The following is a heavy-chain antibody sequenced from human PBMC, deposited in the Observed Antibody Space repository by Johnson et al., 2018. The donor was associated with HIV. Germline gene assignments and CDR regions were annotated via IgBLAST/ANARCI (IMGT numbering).Heavy chain of an antibody. J-gene: IGHJ3*02. Sequence: VQLVESGGGVVQPGRSLRLSCAASGFTFSSYAMHWVRQAPGKGLEWVSGINWIGGRTGYAASVKGRLTISRDTAKNSLYLQMNSLRAEDTALYYCARPRTGSDAFDIWGQGTMVTVSS. D-gene: IGHD7-27*01. CDR3: ARPRTGSDAFDI. CDR1: GFTFSSYA. CDR2: INWIGGRT. V-gene: IGHV3-20*04.